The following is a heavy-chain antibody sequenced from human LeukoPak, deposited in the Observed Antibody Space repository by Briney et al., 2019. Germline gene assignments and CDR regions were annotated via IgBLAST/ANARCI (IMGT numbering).Heavy chain of an antibody. CDR2: IHYSGST. V-gene: IGHV4-59*01. D-gene: IGHD3-10*01. CDR3: ARVEEGYGSGRRENYYYYYMDV. Sequence: SSETLSLTCTVSGGSISNYYWSWIRQPPGKGLEWIGYIHYSGSTNYKPSLKSRVTISVDTSKNQFSLKLSSVTAADTAVYYCARVEEGYGSGRRENYYYYYMDVWGKGTTVTISS. J-gene: IGHJ6*03. CDR1: GGSISNYY.